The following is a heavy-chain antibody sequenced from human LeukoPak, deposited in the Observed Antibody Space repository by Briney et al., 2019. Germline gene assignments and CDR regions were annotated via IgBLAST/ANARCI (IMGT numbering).Heavy chain of an antibody. D-gene: IGHD4-17*01. CDR1: GFMFSSYA. Sequence: GGSLRLSCAASGFMFSSYAMTWVRQAPGKGLEWVSSISGSGEFTDYADSVKGRFTISRVNPENTVYLQMSSLRVDDTATYFCAKVGYGDLDHWGQGVLVPVSS. CDR2: ISGSGEFT. CDR3: AKVGYGDLDH. J-gene: IGHJ4*02. V-gene: IGHV3-23*01.